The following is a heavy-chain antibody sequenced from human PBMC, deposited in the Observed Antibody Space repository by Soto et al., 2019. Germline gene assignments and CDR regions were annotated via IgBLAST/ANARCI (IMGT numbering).Heavy chain of an antibody. CDR3: VRWNYYDSSGYRHDGNFEY. J-gene: IGHJ4*02. CDR1: GDSVSSNSAA. V-gene: IGHV6-1*01. D-gene: IGHD3-22*01. CDR2: TYYRSKWYN. Sequence: SQTLSLTCAISGDSVSSNSAAWNWIRQSPSRGLEWLGRTYYRSKWYNDYAVSVKSRITINPDTSKNQFSLQLNSVTPEDTAVYYCVRWNYYDSSGYRHDGNFEYWGQGTLVTVSS.